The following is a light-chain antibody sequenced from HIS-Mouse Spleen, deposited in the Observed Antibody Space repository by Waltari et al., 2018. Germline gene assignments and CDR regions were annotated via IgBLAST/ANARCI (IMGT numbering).Light chain of an antibody. CDR2: LGS. Sequence: DIVMTQSPLYLPVTPGEPASISCRSSQSLLQSNGYNYLDWYLQKPGQSPQLLIYLGSNRASGVPERFSGSGSGTDFTLKISRVEAEDVGVYYCMQALQTQWTFGQGTKVEIK. CDR1: QSLLQSNGYNY. V-gene: IGKV2-28*01. J-gene: IGKJ1*01. CDR3: MQALQTQWT.